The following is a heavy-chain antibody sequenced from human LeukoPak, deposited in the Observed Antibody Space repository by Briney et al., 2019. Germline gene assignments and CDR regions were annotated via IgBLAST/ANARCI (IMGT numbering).Heavy chain of an antibody. CDR1: GFSSTTYC. J-gene: IGHJ3*01. V-gene: IGHV5-51*01. Sequence: GESLTISCKVSGFSSTTYCNAWVRQMSRQGLEWMGVIQPADSDTTYSPSLQGQVSISADKSINTAYLQWSSLEASDTAMYYCARPLFSSNYRAFDLWGQGTLVTVSS. CDR2: IQPADSDT. CDR3: ARPLFSSNYRAFDL. D-gene: IGHD4-11*01.